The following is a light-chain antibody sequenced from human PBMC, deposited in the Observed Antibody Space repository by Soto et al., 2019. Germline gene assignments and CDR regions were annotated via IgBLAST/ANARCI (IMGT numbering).Light chain of an antibody. J-gene: IGKJ2*01. CDR3: QQRFNWPRFT. CDR2: DAS. CDR1: QSVSSY. V-gene: IGKV3-11*01. Sequence: EIVLTQSPATLSLSPGERATLSCRASQSVSSYLAWYQQKPGQAPRLLLSDASNRATGIPARFSGGGSGTDFTLTISSLEPEDFAVYYCQQRFNWPRFTFGQGTKLEIK.